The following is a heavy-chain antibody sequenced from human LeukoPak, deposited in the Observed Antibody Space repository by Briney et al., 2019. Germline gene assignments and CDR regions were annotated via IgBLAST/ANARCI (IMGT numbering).Heavy chain of an antibody. V-gene: IGHV3-23*01. D-gene: IGHD6-13*01. CDR1: GFTFSSCA. CDR3: AKRTSGSSWYSSDY. J-gene: IGHJ4*02. CDR2: MSGDATST. Sequence: GGSLRLSCAASGFTFSSCAMNWVRQATGKGLEWVSTMSGDATSTYYADSVKGRFTISRDNSKNTRYLQMNSLRAEDTAVYYCAKRTSGSSWYSSDYWGQGTLVTVSS.